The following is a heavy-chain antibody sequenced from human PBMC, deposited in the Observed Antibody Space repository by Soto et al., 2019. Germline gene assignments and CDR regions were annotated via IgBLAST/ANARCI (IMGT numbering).Heavy chain of an antibody. V-gene: IGHV3-30*18. J-gene: IGHJ6*02. Sequence: QVQLVESGGGVVQPGRSLRLSCAASGFTFSSYGMHWVRQAPGKGLEWVAVISYDGSNKYYADSAKGRFTISRDNYKNTLYLQMNSLRAEDTAVYYCAKEVWSGPMDVWGQGTTVTVSS. CDR2: ISYDGSNK. CDR1: GFTFSSYG. CDR3: AKEVWSGPMDV. D-gene: IGHD3-3*01.